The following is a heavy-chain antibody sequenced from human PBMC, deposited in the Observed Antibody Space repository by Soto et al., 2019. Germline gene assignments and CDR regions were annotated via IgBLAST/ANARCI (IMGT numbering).Heavy chain of an antibody. D-gene: IGHD3-10*01. CDR3: ASGVRGDERYYYYGMDV. CDR2: IIPIFGTA. J-gene: IGHJ6*02. CDR1: GGTFSSYA. V-gene: IGHV1-69*01. Sequence: QVQLVQSGAAVKKPGSSVKVSCKASGGTFSSYAISWVRQAPGQGLEWMGGIIPIFGTANYAQKFQGRVTITADESTSTAYMERSSLRSEDTAVYYCASGVRGDERYYYYGMDVWGQGTTVTVSS.